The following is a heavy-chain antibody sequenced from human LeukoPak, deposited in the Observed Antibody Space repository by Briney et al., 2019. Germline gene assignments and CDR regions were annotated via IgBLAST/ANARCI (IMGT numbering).Heavy chain of an antibody. CDR1: GGSFSGYY. J-gene: IGHJ5*02. CDR3: ARLYYYDSSGQNWFDP. V-gene: IGHV4-34*09. D-gene: IGHD3-22*01. CDR2: INHSGST. Sequence: KPSETLSLTCAVYGGSFSGYYWSWIRQPPGKGLEWIGEINHSGSTYYNPSLKSRVTISVDTSKNQFSLKLSSVTAADTAVYYCARLYYYDSSGQNWFDPWGQGTLVTVSS.